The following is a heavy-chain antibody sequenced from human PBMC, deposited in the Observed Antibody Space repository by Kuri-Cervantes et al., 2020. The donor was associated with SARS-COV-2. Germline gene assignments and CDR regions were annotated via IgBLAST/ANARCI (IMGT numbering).Heavy chain of an antibody. Sequence: SETLSLTCTVSGGSISSGDYYWSWIRQPAGKGLEWIGRIYTSGSTNYNPSLKSRVTMSVDTSKNRFSLKLSSVTAADTAVYYCARVGEYSSSLDYWGQGALVTVSS. D-gene: IGHD6-13*01. CDR2: IYTSGST. CDR3: ARVGEYSSSLDY. V-gene: IGHV4-61*02. J-gene: IGHJ4*02. CDR1: GGSISSGDYY.